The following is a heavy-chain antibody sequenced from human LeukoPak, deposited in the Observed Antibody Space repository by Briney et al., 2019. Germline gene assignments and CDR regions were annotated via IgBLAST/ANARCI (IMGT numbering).Heavy chain of an antibody. Sequence: GLSLRLSCAASGFTFDDYAMSWVSQAPGKWMEWVSGINGNGDSKHYAESVKGRFTISRDNAKNSLYLYMNSLRAEDKALYHCVRVTRGLLWLGELSGIFDQWGQGTLVTVS. CDR1: GFTFDDYA. J-gene: IGHJ4*02. CDR3: VRVTRGLLWLGELSGIFDQ. CDR2: INGNGDSK. D-gene: IGHD3-10*01. V-gene: IGHV3-20*01.